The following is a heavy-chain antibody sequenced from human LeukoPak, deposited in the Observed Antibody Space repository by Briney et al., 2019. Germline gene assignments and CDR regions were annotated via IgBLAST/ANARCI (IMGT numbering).Heavy chain of an antibody. Sequence: GGSLRLSCAASGFTFSDTWMHWVRQAPGEGLVWVSRIRSDGSDTRYAESVKGRFTISRDNSKNTLYLQMNSLRAEDTAVYYCAKGPLWFGELLWNGDFDYWGQGTLVTVSS. D-gene: IGHD3-10*01. CDR3: AKGPLWFGELLWNGDFDY. CDR2: IRSDGSDT. CDR1: GFTFSDTW. J-gene: IGHJ4*02. V-gene: IGHV3-74*01.